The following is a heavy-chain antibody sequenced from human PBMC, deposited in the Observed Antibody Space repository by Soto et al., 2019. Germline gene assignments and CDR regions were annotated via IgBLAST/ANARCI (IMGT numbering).Heavy chain of an antibody. D-gene: IGHD5-12*01. CDR3: AREGRSGYDYYYYYGMDV. CDR2: IKQDGSEK. V-gene: IGHV3-7*01. Sequence: EVQLVESGGGLVQPGGSLRLSCAASGFTFSSYWMSWVRQAPGKGLEWVANIKQDGSEKYYVDSVKGRLTISRDNAKNSLYLQMNSLRAEDTAVYYCAREGRSGYDYYYYYGMDVWGQGTTVTVSS. CDR1: GFTFSSYW. J-gene: IGHJ6*02.